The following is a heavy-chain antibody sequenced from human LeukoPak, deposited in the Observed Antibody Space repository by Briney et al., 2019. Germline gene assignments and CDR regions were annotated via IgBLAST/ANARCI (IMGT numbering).Heavy chain of an antibody. Sequence: GGSLRLPCAASGFTLSDYYMSWIRQAPGKGLEWVSYISSSGSTIYYADSVKGRFTISRDNAKNSLYLQMNSLRAEDTAVYYCASGFLEWFVTRWPKYYYYGMDVWGQGTTVTVFS. D-gene: IGHD3-3*01. V-gene: IGHV3-11*01. J-gene: IGHJ6*02. CDR2: ISSSGSTI. CDR3: ASGFLEWFVTRWPKYYYYGMDV. CDR1: GFTLSDYY.